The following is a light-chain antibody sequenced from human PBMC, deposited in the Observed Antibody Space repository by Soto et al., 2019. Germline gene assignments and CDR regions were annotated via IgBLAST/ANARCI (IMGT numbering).Light chain of an antibody. CDR2: GAS. J-gene: IGKJ1*01. V-gene: IGKV3-20*01. CDR1: QSISSSS. CDR3: QHYGNSPWT. Sequence: EIVLTQSPGTLSLSKGERATLSCRASQSISSSSLAWYQQKFGQAPRLLIYGASSGATGIPDRFSGSGSGTDFTLTISRLEPEDFAVYYCQHYGNSPWTFGQGTNVDIK.